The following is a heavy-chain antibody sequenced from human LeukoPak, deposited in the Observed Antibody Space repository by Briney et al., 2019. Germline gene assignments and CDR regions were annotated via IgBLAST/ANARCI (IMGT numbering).Heavy chain of an antibody. V-gene: IGHV3-7*01. CDR2: IKQDGSEK. Sequence: GGSLRLSCAASGFTVSSNYMSWVRQAPGKGLEWVAHIKQDGSEKYYVDSVKGRFTISRDNAKNSLYLQMNSLRAEDTAVYYCARNSVDYWGQGTLVTVSS. D-gene: IGHD2/OR15-2a*01. CDR1: GFTVSSNY. J-gene: IGHJ4*02. CDR3: ARNSVDY.